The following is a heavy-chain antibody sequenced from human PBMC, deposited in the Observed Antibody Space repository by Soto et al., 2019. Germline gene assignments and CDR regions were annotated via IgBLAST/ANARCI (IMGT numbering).Heavy chain of an antibody. CDR2: ISGSGGST. CDR3: ARAAIWFETYGMDV. J-gene: IGHJ6*02. V-gene: IGHV3-23*01. CDR1: GFTFSSYA. D-gene: IGHD3-10*01. Sequence: SGGSLRLSCAASGFTFSSYAMSWVRQAPGKGLEWVSAISGSGGSTYYADSVKGRFTISRDNSKNTLYLQMNSLRAEDTAVYYCARAAIWFETYGMDVWGQGTTVTVSS.